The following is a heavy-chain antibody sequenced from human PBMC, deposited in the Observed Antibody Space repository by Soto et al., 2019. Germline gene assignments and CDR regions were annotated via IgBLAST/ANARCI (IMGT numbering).Heavy chain of an antibody. V-gene: IGHV4-34*01. J-gene: IGHJ4*02. Sequence: QVQLQQWGAGLLKPSETLSLTCAVYGGSFSGYYWSWIRQPPGKGLEWIGEINHSGSTNYNPSLKSRVTISVDTSKNQFSLKLSSVTAADTAVYYYARALVYGDYNYDYWGQGTLVTVSS. CDR3: ARALVYGDYNYDY. CDR1: GGSFSGYY. CDR2: INHSGST. D-gene: IGHD4-17*01.